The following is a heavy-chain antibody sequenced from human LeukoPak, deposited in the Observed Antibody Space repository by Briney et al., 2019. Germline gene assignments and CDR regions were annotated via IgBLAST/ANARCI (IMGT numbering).Heavy chain of an antibody. CDR2: IYDSANT. J-gene: IGHJ4*02. V-gene: IGHV4-59*01. D-gene: IGHD1-26*01. CDR3: ARDRSGILDY. Sequence: PSETLSLTCTVSGGSISGYYWSWIRQSPGKGLEYIGYIYDSANTNYNPSLKSRVTISVDTSKSQFSLKLSSVTAADTAMYYCARDRSGILDYWGQGTLVTASS. CDR1: GGSISGYY.